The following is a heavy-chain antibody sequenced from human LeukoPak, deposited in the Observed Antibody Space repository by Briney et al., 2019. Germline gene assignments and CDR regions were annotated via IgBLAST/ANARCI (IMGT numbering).Heavy chain of an antibody. J-gene: IGHJ6*01. CDR3: ARHLYIVGAYSGYYYYNTYV. CDR2: IYYGGST. Sequence: PSETLSLACTASGVSISSYCWSWIRQAPGKGLEWVGCIYYGGSTNYNPSLKSRVIISVDTSKNQFSLKLSSVTAADTAVYSCARHLYIVGAYSGYYYYNTYVWGKGTTVSVSS. CDR1: GVSISSYC. V-gene: IGHV4-59*08. D-gene: IGHD1-26*01.